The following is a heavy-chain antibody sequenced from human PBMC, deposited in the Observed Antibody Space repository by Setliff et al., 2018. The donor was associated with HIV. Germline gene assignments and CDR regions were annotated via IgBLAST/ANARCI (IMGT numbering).Heavy chain of an antibody. CDR1: GGNVNSYF. D-gene: IGHD4-17*01. V-gene: IGHV3-49*04. CDR3: TRDGGGDYGVYAPDY. Sequence: LSLTCTVSGGNVNSYFWTWVRQPPGEGLEWVGLVRGIAYGGTTEYAASVRGRFTISRDDSKNIAYLQMNSLKTEDTAVYFCTRDGGGDYGVYAPDYWGQGTLVTVSS. CDR2: VRGIAYGGTT. J-gene: IGHJ4*02.